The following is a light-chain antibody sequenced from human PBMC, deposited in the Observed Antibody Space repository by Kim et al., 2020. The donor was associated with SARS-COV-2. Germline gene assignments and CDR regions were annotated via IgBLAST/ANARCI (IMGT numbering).Light chain of an antibody. CDR3: KSRDSNGNPV. CDR2: GK. V-gene: IGLV3-19*01. CDR1: SLRNYF. Sequence: SSELTQDPAVSVALGQTVKITCQGDSLRNYFANWYQQKAGQAPVLVIYGKKRPSGIPDRFSGSSSGNTASLIISGAQAEDESVYFCKSRDSNGNPVFGGGTFLTVL. J-gene: IGLJ3*02.